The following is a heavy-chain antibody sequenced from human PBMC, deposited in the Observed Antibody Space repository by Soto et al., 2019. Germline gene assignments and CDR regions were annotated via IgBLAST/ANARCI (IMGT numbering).Heavy chain of an antibody. Sequence: SETLSLTCTVSGGSISSSSYYWGWIRQPPGKGLEWIGSIYYSGSTYYNPSLKSRVTISVDTSKNQFSLKLSSVTAADTAVYYCASIGLYYYDSSGFNFQHWGQGTLVTVSS. CDR3: ASIGLYYYDSSGFNFQH. J-gene: IGHJ1*01. CDR1: GGSISSSSYY. D-gene: IGHD3-22*01. CDR2: IYYSGST. V-gene: IGHV4-39*01.